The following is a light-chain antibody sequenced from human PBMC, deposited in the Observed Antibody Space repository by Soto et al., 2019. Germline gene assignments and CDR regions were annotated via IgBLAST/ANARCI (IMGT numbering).Light chain of an antibody. J-gene: IGKJ1*01. CDR3: QQSYTSPPWT. V-gene: IGKV1-39*01. CDR1: QIISTY. CDR2: RAS. Sequence: EIQMNQSPSSLSASVGDRVTISCRASQIISTYLNWYQQKPGTAPRLLISRASSVKSGVPPRFSGSGSGRDFTLTISSLRPEDIATYFCQQSYTSPPWTFGQGTKVDVK.